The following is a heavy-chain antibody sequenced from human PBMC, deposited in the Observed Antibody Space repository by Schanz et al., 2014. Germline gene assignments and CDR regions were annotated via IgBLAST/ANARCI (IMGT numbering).Heavy chain of an antibody. CDR1: GFTFSNYV. V-gene: IGHV3-23*04. Sequence: EVVLVESGGASVQPGGSLRLSCAASGFTFSNYVMDWVRQAPGTGLEWVASITYNGDSTYYTDSVKGRFTISRDNSKDTLYLQMNSLRDEDTAVYYCARGPSRGTYYYGMDVWGQGTTVTVSS. CDR2: ITYNGDST. CDR3: ARGPSRGTYYYGMDV. J-gene: IGHJ6*02. D-gene: IGHD2-2*01.